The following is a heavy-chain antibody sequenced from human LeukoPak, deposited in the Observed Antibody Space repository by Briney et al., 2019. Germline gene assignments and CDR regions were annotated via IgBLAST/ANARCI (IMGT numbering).Heavy chain of an antibody. D-gene: IGHD2-15*01. CDR3: AKDKGYCSGGSCYSVLRWGFDY. Sequence: GGSLRLSCAASGFTFSSYGMHWVRQAPGKGLEWVAFIRYDGSNKYYADSVKGRFTISRDNSKNTLYLQMNSLRAEDTAVYYCAKDKGYCSGGSCYSVLRWGFDYWGQGTLVTVSS. CDR2: IRYDGSNK. J-gene: IGHJ4*02. CDR1: GFTFSSYG. V-gene: IGHV3-30*02.